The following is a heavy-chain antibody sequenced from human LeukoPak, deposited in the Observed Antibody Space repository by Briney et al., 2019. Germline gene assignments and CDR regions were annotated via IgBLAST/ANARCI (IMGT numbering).Heavy chain of an antibody. V-gene: IGHV1-69*06. Sequence: GASVKVSCKASGGTFSSYAISWVRQAPGQGLGWMGGIIPIFGTANYAQKFQGRVTITADKSTSTAYMEPSSLRSEDTAVYYCARVREFQVYSGSWYDAFDIWGQGTMVTVSS. J-gene: IGHJ3*02. CDR2: IIPIFGTA. CDR3: ARVREFQVYSGSWYDAFDI. CDR1: GGTFSSYA. D-gene: IGHD1-26*01.